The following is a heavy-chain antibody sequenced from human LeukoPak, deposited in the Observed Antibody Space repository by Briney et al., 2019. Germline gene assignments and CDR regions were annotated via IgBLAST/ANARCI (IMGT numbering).Heavy chain of an antibody. J-gene: IGHJ4*02. CDR3: AGDEGTIRYFDWLPPDY. CDR2: ISSNGGST. Sequence: GGSLRLSCAASGFTFSSYAMHWVRQAPGKGLEYVSAISSNGGSTYYANSVKGRFTISRDNSKNTLYLQMGSLRAEDMAVYYCAGDEGTIRYFDWLPPDYWGQGTLVTVSS. D-gene: IGHD3-9*01. CDR1: GFTFSSYA. V-gene: IGHV3-64*01.